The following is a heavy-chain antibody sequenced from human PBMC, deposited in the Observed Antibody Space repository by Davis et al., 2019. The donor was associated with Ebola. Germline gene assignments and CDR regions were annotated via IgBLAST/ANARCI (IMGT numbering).Heavy chain of an antibody. CDR2: INPSGGST. D-gene: IGHD2-21*01. CDR1: GYTFTDYY. V-gene: IGHV1-46*01. Sequence: ASVKVSCKASGYTFTDYYLHWVRQAPGQGLEWMGVINPSGGSTNYVQKFQGRVSMTRDTSTNTVYMELRSLRSEDTAIHYCARGHSTGIVMLEIANFDYWGQGTLVTVSS. CDR3: ARGHSTGIVMLEIANFDY. J-gene: IGHJ4*02.